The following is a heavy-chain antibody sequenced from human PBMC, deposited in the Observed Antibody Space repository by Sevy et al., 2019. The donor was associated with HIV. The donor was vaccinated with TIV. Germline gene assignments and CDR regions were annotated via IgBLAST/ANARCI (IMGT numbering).Heavy chain of an antibody. D-gene: IGHD3-22*01. Sequence: GGSLRLSCAGSGFTFSRSSMNWVRQAPGKGLEWVSSISSSSNYIYYADSVKGRFTISRDNAKNSLLLLMNSLRAEDMAVYYCARDKREAYFDGSTCSDAFDIWGQGTLVTVSS. CDR1: GFTFSRSS. V-gene: IGHV3-21*01. J-gene: IGHJ3*02. CDR2: ISSSSNYI. CDR3: ARDKREAYFDGSTCSDAFDI.